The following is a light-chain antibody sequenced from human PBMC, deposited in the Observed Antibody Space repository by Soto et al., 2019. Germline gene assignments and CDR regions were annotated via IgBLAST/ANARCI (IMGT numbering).Light chain of an antibody. J-gene: IGKJ1*01. CDR3: QQYNSWLRT. CDR2: GVT. V-gene: IGKV3-15*01. CDR1: QSVSSN. Sequence: EIVMTQSPATLSVSPGERATLSCRASQSVSSNLAWYQQKPGQAPRLLIYGVTTRATGIPARFSGSGSGTDFTLTISSLQSEDFAVYYCQQYNSWLRTFGQGTKVEIK.